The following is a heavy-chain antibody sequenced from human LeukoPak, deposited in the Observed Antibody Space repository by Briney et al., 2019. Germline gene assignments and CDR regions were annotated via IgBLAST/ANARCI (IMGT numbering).Heavy chain of an antibody. CDR2: ISSGSSYI. CDR1: GFTFSSYA. CDR3: ASHYDIDY. V-gene: IGHV3-21*06. D-gene: IGHD3-9*01. Sequence: GGSLRLSCAASGFTFSSYAMSWVRQAPGKGLEWVSSISSGSSYIYYADSMKGRFTVSRDNAKNSLYLQMNSLKAEDTAVYFCASHYDIDYWGQGTLVTVSS. J-gene: IGHJ4*02.